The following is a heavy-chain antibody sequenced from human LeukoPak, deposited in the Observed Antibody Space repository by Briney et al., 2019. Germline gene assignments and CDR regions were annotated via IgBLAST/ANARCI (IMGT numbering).Heavy chain of an antibody. CDR1: GGFIRSSYYY. CDR2: IYDSGST. J-gene: IGHJ3*02. Sequence: PSETLSLTCTVSGGFIRSSYYYWGWIRQPPGKGLEWIGSIYDSGSTYYNPSLKSRVTISVDTSKNQFSLKLNSVTAADTAVYYCARDGRPGNDAFDIWGQGTMVTVSS. V-gene: IGHV4-39*02. CDR3: ARDGRPGNDAFDI.